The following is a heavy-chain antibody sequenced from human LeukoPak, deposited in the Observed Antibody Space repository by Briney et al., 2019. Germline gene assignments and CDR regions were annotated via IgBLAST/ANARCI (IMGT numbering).Heavy chain of an antibody. CDR1: GGSISSGSYY. J-gene: IGHJ4*02. D-gene: IGHD5-24*01. CDR3: ARGVDGYNDY. CDR2: IYTSGST. Sequence: SETLSLTCTVSGGSISSGSYYWSWIRQPAGKGLEWMGRIYTSGSTNYNPSLKSRVTISVDTSKNQFSLKLSSVTAADTAVYYCARGVDGYNDYWGQGTLVTVSS. V-gene: IGHV4-61*02.